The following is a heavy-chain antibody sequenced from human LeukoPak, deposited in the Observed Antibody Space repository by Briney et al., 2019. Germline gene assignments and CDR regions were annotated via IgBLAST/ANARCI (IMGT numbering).Heavy chain of an antibody. CDR2: IIPIFGTA. CDR3: ARGSRFRGWCDI. V-gene: IGHV1-69*13. D-gene: IGHD6-19*01. Sequence: SVKVSCKASGGTFSSYAISWVRQAPGQGLEWMGGIIPIFGTANYAQKFQGRVTITADESTSTAYMELSSLRSEGTAVYYCARGSRFRGWCDIWGQGTMVTVSS. J-gene: IGHJ3*02. CDR1: GGTFSSYA.